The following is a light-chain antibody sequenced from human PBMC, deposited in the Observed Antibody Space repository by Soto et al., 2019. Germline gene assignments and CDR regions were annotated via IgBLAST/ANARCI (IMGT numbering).Light chain of an antibody. V-gene: IGLV2-14*01. Sequence: QSVLTQPASVSGSPGQSITISCTGTNSDIGVYNYVSWYQQHPGKAPILLIYEVTHRPSGISSRFSGSKSGNTASLTISGLQTDDEASYFCSSYAGSNNLWVFGGGTKLTVL. J-gene: IGLJ3*02. CDR1: NSDIGVYNY. CDR2: EVT. CDR3: SSYAGSNNLWV.